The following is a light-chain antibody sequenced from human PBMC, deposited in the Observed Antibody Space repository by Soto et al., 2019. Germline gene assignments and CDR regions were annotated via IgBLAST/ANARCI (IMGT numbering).Light chain of an antibody. Sequence: EIVLTQSPGTLSLSPGERATLSCRASWFLSSSYVVWYQQKPGQAPRLLIYAASRRATGIPDRFSGSGSATEYTLTISRLEPEDSAVYYCQQQGTFGQGTKLEIK. J-gene: IGKJ2*01. CDR1: WFLSSSY. CDR3: QQQGT. CDR2: AAS. V-gene: IGKV3-20*01.